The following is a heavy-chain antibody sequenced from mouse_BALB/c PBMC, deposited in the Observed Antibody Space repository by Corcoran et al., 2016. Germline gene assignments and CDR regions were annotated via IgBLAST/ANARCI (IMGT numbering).Heavy chain of an antibody. CDR3: AREPYAMDY. CDR2: INTYTGEP. CDR1: GYTFTNYG. J-gene: IGHJ4*01. Sequence: QIQLVQSGPELKKPGETVKISCKASGYTFTNYGMNWVKQAPGKGLKWMGWINTYTGEPTYAYDFKGRFAFSLETSASTAYLPIKNLKNEDTATYFCAREPYAMDYWGQGTSVTVSS. V-gene: IGHV9-3-1*01.